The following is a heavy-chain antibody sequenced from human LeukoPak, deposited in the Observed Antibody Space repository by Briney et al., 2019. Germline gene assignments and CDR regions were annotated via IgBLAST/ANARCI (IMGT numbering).Heavy chain of an antibody. V-gene: IGHV4-34*01. D-gene: IGHD3-3*01. J-gene: IGHJ6*03. CDR2: INHSGST. CDR3: ARVRRFLGYYYYYYMDV. CDR1: GGSFSGYY. Sequence: PSETLSLTCAVYGGSFSGYYWSWIRQPPGEGLEWIGEINHSGSTNYNPSLKSRVTISVDTSKNQFSLKLSSVTAADTAVYYCARVRRFLGYYYYYYMDVWGKGTTVTVSS.